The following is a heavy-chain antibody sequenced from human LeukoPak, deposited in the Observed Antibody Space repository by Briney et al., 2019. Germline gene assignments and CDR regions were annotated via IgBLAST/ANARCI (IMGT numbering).Heavy chain of an antibody. CDR2: ISDGGGST. CDR1: GFTFRNYV. J-gene: IGHJ4*02. V-gene: IGHV3-23*01. Sequence: GVSLRLPCAASGFTFRNYVMTWVRQAPGKGLEWVSLISDGGGSTHYADSVKGRFTISRDNSKNTLYLQMNSLRAEDTAVYYCAQRGQSGWHFDYWGQGTLVTVSS. CDR3: AQRGQSGWHFDY. D-gene: IGHD6-19*01.